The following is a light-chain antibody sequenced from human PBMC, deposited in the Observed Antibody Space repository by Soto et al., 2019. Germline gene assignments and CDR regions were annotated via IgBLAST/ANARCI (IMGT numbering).Light chain of an antibody. V-gene: IGKV1-39*01. Sequence: DIQLTQSPSSLSASVGDRVTLTCRAGRSVSTYLNWYQQLPGKAPKLLIYLASTLQSGVPSRFSGSGSETDFTLTISSLQPEDFATYYCQQSFSSPYTFGQGTKLEIK. J-gene: IGKJ2*01. CDR2: LAS. CDR3: QQSFSSPYT. CDR1: RSVSTY.